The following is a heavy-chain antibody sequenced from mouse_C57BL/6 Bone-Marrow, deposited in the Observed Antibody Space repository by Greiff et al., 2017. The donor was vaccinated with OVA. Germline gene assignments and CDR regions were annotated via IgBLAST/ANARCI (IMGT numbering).Heavy chain of an antibody. CDR2: ISSGSSTI. D-gene: IGHD1-1*01. CDR1: GFTFSDYG. Sequence: DVMLVESGGGLVKPGGSLKLSCAASGFTFSDYGMHWVRQAPEKGLEWVAYISSGSSTIYYADTVKGRFTISRDNAKNTLFLQMTSLRSEDTAMYYCARYYGSSYPLAYWGQGTLVTVSA. V-gene: IGHV5-17*01. J-gene: IGHJ3*01. CDR3: ARYYGSSYPLAY.